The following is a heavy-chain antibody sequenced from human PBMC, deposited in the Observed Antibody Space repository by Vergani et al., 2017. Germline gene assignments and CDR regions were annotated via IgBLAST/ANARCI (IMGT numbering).Heavy chain of an antibody. V-gene: IGHV3-11*06. J-gene: IGHJ3*02. CDR1: GFTFSDYY. CDR2: ISSSSSYK. CDR3: AGDPLSSGYYPWGAFDI. Sequence: QVQLVESGGGLVKPGGSLRLSCAASGFTFSDYYMSWIRQAPGKGLEWVSYISSSSSYKNYADSVKGRFTISRDNAKNSLYLQMNSLRAEDTAVYYCAGDPLSSGYYPWGAFDIWGQGTMVTVSS. D-gene: IGHD3-22*01.